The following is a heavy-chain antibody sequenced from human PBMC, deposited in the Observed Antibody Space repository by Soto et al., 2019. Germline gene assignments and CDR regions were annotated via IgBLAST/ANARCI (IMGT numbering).Heavy chain of an antibody. V-gene: IGHV1-18*01. CDR2: ISAYNGNT. J-gene: IGHJ4*02. D-gene: IGHD3-3*01. Sequence: ASGKVSCKASGYTFTSYGISWVRQAPGQGLEWMGWISAYNGNTNYAQKLQGRVTMTTDTSTSTAYMELRSLRSDDTAVYYCARAIPHYDXWSGYYGQDYWGQGTLVTVSS. CDR3: ARAIPHYDXWSGYYGQDY. CDR1: GYTFTSYG.